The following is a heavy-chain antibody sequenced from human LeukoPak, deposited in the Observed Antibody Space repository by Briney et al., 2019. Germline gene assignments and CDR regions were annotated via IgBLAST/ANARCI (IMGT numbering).Heavy chain of an antibody. CDR1: GYSISSGYY. J-gene: IGHJ6*03. CDR2: INHSGST. V-gene: IGHV4-38-2*02. D-gene: IGHD6-13*01. Sequence: SETLSLTCTVSGYSISSGYYWSWIRQPPGKGLEWIGEINHSGSTNYNPSLKSRVTISVDTSKNQFSLKLSSVTAADTAVYYCARYAAAGTPRNYYYYYMDVWGKGTTVTVSS. CDR3: ARYAAAGTPRNYYYYYMDV.